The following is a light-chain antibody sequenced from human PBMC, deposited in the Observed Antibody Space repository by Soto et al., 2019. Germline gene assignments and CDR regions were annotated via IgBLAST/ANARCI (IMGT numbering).Light chain of an antibody. Sequence: EIVLTQSPGTLSLSPGERATLSCRASQSVSSNYLAWYRRRPGQAPRLLIYGASTRATGLPDRFSGSGSGTDFTLTISRREPEEFAVYYCQQYGSSPLTCGPGTNVDIK. CDR2: GAS. V-gene: IGKV3-20*01. CDR1: QSVSSNY. J-gene: IGKJ3*01. CDR3: QQYGSSPLT.